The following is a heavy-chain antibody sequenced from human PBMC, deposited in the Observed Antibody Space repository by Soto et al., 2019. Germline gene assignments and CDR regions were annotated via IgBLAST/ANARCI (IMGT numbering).Heavy chain of an antibody. CDR1: GFTFSSYA. Sequence: GSLRLSCAASGFTFSSYAMSWVRQAPGKGLEWVSGISGSGGSTYYADSVKGRFTISRDNSKNTLYLQMNSLSAEDTAVYYCAKDLKQWLVPGFDYWGQGTLVIVSS. D-gene: IGHD6-19*01. CDR2: ISGSGGST. J-gene: IGHJ4*02. CDR3: AKDLKQWLVPGFDY. V-gene: IGHV3-23*01.